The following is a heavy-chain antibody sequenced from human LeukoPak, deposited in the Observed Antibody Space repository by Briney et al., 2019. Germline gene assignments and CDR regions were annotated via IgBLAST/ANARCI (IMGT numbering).Heavy chain of an antibody. Sequence: GGSLRLSCAASAFTFNTYSMNWVRQAPGKGLEWVSYISSTSSTIYYADSVKGRFTISRDNVKNSLYLQMNSLRVEDTAVYYCARVEGYGDYAWGQGTLVTVSS. D-gene: IGHD4-17*01. J-gene: IGHJ5*02. CDR1: AFTFNTYS. CDR3: ARVEGYGDYA. V-gene: IGHV3-48*01. CDR2: ISSTSSTI.